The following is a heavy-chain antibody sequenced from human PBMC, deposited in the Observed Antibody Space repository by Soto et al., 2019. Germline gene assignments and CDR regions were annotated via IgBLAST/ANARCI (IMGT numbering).Heavy chain of an antibody. D-gene: IGHD4-17*01. V-gene: IGHV3-23*01. CDR2: ISGSGGST. CDR1: GFTFSSYA. Sequence: GGSLRLSCAASGFTFSSYAMSWVRQAPGKGLEWVSAISGSGGSTYYADSVKGRFTISRDNSKNTLYLQMNSLRAEDTAVYYCARDIMGDDYGDYHFDYWGQGTLVTVSS. CDR3: ARDIMGDDYGDYHFDY. J-gene: IGHJ4*02.